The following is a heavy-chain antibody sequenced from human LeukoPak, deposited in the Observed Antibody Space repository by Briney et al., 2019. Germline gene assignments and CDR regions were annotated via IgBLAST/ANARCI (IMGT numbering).Heavy chain of an antibody. D-gene: IGHD6-13*01. J-gene: IGHJ4*02. Sequence: SETLSLTCTVSGGSISSYYWSWIRQPPGKGLEWIGYIYYSGSTNYNPSLKSRVTISVDTSKNQFSLKLSSVTAADTAVYYCASMGGQQLAEYYFDCWGQGTLVTVSS. CDR3: ASMGGQQLAEYYFDC. CDR2: IYYSGST. V-gene: IGHV4-59*01. CDR1: GGSISSYY.